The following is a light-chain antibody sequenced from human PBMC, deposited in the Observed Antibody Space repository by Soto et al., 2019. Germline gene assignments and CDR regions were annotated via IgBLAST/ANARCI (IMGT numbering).Light chain of an antibody. CDR2: GAS. CDR1: QSVGTR. CDR3: QQYNSWPPIT. Sequence: EILLTQSPDTLSLSPGERATLSCRAAQSVGTRLAWYQHKTGQAPRLLISGASSRATGIPDRFTGSGSGTEFTLTISSLQSEDFAVYYCQQYNSWPPITFGQGTRLEIK. V-gene: IGKV3D-15*01. J-gene: IGKJ5*01.